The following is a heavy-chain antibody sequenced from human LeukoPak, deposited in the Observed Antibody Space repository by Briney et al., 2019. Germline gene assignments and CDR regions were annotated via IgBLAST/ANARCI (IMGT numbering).Heavy chain of an antibody. Sequence: PSETLSLTCAVSGGSISSGHWWSWVRQPPAKGLEWIGEIYHSGNTNYNPSLKSRVTISVDTSKNQFSLKLSSVTAADTAVYYCASSTSPHMVRGVNAFDIWGQGTMVTVSS. CDR1: GGSISSGHW. CDR3: ASSTSPHMVRGVNAFDI. J-gene: IGHJ3*02. CDR2: IYHSGNT. D-gene: IGHD3-10*01. V-gene: IGHV4-4*02.